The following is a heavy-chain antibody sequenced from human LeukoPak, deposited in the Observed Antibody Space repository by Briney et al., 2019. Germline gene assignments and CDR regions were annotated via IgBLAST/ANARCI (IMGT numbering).Heavy chain of an antibody. CDR3: AKALRRGAFAI. CDR1: GFTFDDYA. Sequence: PGRSLRLSCAASGFTFDDYAMHWVRQAPGKGLEWVSGISWNSGSIGYADSVKGRFTISRDNAKNSLYLQMNSLRAEDTALYYCAKALRRGAFAIWGQGTMVTVSS. CDR2: ISWNSGSI. J-gene: IGHJ3*02. D-gene: IGHD4-17*01. V-gene: IGHV3-9*01.